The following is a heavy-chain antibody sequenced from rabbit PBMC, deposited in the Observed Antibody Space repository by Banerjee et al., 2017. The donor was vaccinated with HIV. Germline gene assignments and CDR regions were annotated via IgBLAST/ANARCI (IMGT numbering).Heavy chain of an antibody. CDR2: IYADRSGST. CDR3: ARDTGSSFSSYGMDL. V-gene: IGHV1S40*01. J-gene: IGHJ6*01. D-gene: IGHD8-1*01. CDR1: GFSFSSSYY. Sequence: QSLEESGGDLVKPEGSLTLTCTASGFSFSSSYYMCWVRQAPGKGLECIGCIYADRSGSTYYANWAKGRFTISRTSSTTVTLQMTSLTVADTATYFCARDTGSSFSSYGMDLWGQGTLVTVS.